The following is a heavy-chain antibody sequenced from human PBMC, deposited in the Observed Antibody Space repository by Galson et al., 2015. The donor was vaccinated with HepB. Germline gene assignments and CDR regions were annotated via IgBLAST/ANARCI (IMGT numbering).Heavy chain of an antibody. D-gene: IGHD3-3*01. CDR2: ISAYNGNT. Sequence: SVKVSCKASGYTFTSYGISWVRQAPGQGLEWMGWISAYNGNTNYAQKLQGRVTMTTDTSTSTAYMELRSLRSDDTAVYYCARYELTIFGVVISDWGQGTLVTVSS. CDR3: ARYELTIFGVVISD. V-gene: IGHV1-18*01. J-gene: IGHJ4*02. CDR1: GYTFTSYG.